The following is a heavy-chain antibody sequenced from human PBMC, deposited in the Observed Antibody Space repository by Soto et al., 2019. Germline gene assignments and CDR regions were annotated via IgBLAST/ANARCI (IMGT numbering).Heavy chain of an antibody. V-gene: IGHV3-23*01. CDR1: GFTFSSDA. Sequence: EVQLLESGGGLVQPGGSLRLSCAASGFTFSSDAMSWVRQAPGKGLEWVSAISGSGGTTYYADSVKGRFTFSRDNSKNTLYLQMNSLRAEDTAVYSCARTANGWFSAFDIWGQGTTVTVSS. CDR3: ARTANGWFSAFDI. D-gene: IGHD6-19*01. J-gene: IGHJ3*02. CDR2: ISGSGGTT.